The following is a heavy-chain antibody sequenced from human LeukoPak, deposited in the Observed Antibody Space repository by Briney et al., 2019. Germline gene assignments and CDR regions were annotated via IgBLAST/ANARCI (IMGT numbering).Heavy chain of an antibody. CDR3: ATQTPVSAGIPGIPFHFDI. CDR2: ISSSGSTI. J-gene: IGHJ3*02. Sequence: PGGSLRLSCAASGFTFSDYYMSWIRQAPGKGLEWVSYISSSGSTIYYADCVKGRFTISRDNAKNSLYLQMNSLRAEDTAVYYCATQTPVSAGIPGIPFHFDIWGQGTMVTVSS. CDR1: GFTFSDYY. V-gene: IGHV3-11*01. D-gene: IGHD6-13*01.